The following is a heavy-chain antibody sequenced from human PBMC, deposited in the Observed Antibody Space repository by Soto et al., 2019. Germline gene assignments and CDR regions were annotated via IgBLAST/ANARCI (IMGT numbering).Heavy chain of an antibody. V-gene: IGHV3-30-3*01. CDR1: GFTFSSYA. Sequence: GGSLRLSCAASGFTFSSYAMHWVRQAPGKGLEWVAVISYDGSNKYYADSVKGRFTISRDNSKNTLYLQMNSLRAEDTAVYYCAREILFWSGYYKGSFEGYYYGMDVWGQGTTVTVSS. J-gene: IGHJ6*02. CDR3: AREILFWSGYYKGSFEGYYYGMDV. D-gene: IGHD3-3*01. CDR2: ISYDGSNK.